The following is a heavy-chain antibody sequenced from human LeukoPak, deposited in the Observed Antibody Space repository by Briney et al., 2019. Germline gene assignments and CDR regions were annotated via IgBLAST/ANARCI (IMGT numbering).Heavy chain of an antibody. J-gene: IGHJ4*02. CDR1: GFTFSDYY. Sequence: GGSLRLSCAASGFTFSDYYMSWIRQAPGKGLEWVSYISSGSSYTNYADSVKGRFTISRDNAKNSLFLQMNSLRAEDTAVYYCAKVGPGAARDYWGQGTLVTVSS. CDR3: AKVGPGAARDY. CDR2: ISSGSSYT. V-gene: IGHV3-11*05. D-gene: IGHD2-15*01.